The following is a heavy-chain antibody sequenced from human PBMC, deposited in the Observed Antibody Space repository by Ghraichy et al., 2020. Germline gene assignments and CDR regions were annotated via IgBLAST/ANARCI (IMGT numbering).Heavy chain of an antibody. V-gene: IGHV3-15*01. J-gene: IGHJ4*02. Sequence: GGSLRLSCAASGFTFSNAWMSWVRQAPGKGLEWVGRIKSKTDGGTTDYAAPVKGRFTISRDDSKNTLYLQMNSLKTEDTAVYYCTTEHYYDSSGYYYYFDYWGQGTLVTVSS. CDR1: GFTFSNAW. CDR2: IKSKTDGGTT. D-gene: IGHD3-22*01. CDR3: TTEHYYDSSGYYYYFDY.